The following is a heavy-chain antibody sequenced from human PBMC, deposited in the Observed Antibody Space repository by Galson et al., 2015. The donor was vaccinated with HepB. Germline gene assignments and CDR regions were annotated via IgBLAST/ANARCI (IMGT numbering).Heavy chain of an antibody. J-gene: IGHJ4*02. CDR2: ISGSGGST. Sequence: SLRLSCAAPGFTFSSYAMSWVRQAPGKGLEWVSAISGSGGSTYYADSVKGRFTISRDNSKNTLYLQMNSLRAEDTAVYYCAKHYDSSGYYYYFDYWGQGTLVTVSS. V-gene: IGHV3-23*01. CDR1: GFTFSSYA. D-gene: IGHD3-22*01. CDR3: AKHYDSSGYYYYFDY.